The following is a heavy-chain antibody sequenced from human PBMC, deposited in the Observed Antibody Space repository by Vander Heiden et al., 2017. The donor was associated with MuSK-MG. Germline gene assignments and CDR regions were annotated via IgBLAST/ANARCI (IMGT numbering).Heavy chain of an antibody. CDR2: ISYDGSNK. CDR1: RSTSSSYA. CDR3: AIVDGTRIVGDAFDI. D-gene: IGHD3-22*01. V-gene: IGHV3-30-3*01. Sequence: QVHLVESGGGVVQPGRSLGLSCAASRSTSSSYAMHWVRQAPGKGLEWVAVISYDGSNKYYVDSGKGRFTISRDNSKNTLHLQMNRLRSEETAVYYCAIVDGTRIVGDAFDIWVQGTMVTVYS. J-gene: IGHJ3*02.